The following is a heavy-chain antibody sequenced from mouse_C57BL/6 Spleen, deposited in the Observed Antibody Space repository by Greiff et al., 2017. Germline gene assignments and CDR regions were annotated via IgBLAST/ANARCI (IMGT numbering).Heavy chain of an antibody. CDR3: TRETGTEGYYFDY. CDR2: ISSGGDYI. Sequence: EVNVVESGEGLVKPGGSLKLSCAASGFTFSSYAMSWVRQTPEKRLEWVAYISSGGDYIYYADTVKGRFTISRDNARNTLYLQMSSLKSEDTAMYYCTRETGTEGYYFDYWGQGTTLTVSS. V-gene: IGHV5-9-1*02. CDR1: GFTFSSYA. D-gene: IGHD4-1*01. J-gene: IGHJ2*01.